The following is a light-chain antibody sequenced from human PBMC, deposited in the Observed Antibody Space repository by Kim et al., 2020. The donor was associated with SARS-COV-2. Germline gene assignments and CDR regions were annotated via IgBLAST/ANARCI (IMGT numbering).Light chain of an antibody. CDR3: QTWGPGIRV. CDR1: SGHSSYD. CDR2: LNSDGSL. Sequence: ASVKPTCTLSSGHSSYDIAWHQQQPETGPRYLMKLNSDGSLSKGDGIPDRFSGSSSGAERYLTISSLQSEDEADYYCQTWGPGIRVFGGGTKLTVL. J-gene: IGLJ3*02. V-gene: IGLV4-69*01.